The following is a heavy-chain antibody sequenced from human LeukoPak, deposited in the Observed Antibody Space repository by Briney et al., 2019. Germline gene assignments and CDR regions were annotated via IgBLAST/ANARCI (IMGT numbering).Heavy chain of an antibody. CDR1: GFTFSDYY. D-gene: IGHD6-6*01. Sequence: PGGSLRLSCAASGFTFSDYYMSWIRLAPGKGLEWVSYISSSGSTIYYADSVKGRFTISRDNAKNSLYLQMNSLRAEDTAVYYCAREGYSSSSPYYYGMDVWGQGTTVTVSS. J-gene: IGHJ6*02. V-gene: IGHV3-11*01. CDR3: AREGYSSSSPYYYGMDV. CDR2: ISSSGSTI.